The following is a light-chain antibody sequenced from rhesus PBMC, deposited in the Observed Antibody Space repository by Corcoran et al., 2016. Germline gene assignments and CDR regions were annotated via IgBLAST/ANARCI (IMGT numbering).Light chain of an antibody. Sequence: QSALTQPASVSGSPGQSIHISCIGISSGSDPYDYVSWYQHHPGKAPKVLIYAGAYRPSGVSHRFSGTKSCDTASLTSSGLQAEDEADYYCSSYRSGSGLYVFGTGTKVTVL. V-gene: IGLV2S7*01. J-gene: IGLJ6*01. CDR2: AGA. CDR3: SSYRSGSGLYV. CDR1: SSGSDPYDY.